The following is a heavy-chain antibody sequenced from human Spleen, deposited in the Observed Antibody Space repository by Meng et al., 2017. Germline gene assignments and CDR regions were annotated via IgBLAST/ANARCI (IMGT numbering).Heavy chain of an antibody. D-gene: IGHD2-21*02. CDR1: RFTFSSFR. CDR2: INQDGSEK. CDR3: AREGDSLNFNGMDV. J-gene: IGHJ6*02. V-gene: IGHV3-7*01. Sequence: GESLKISCATSRFTFSSFRMSWVRQAPGKGLEWVANINQDGSEKYYVDSVKGRFTIFRDNAKNSVYLQMNSLRVEDTAVYYCAREGDSLNFNGMDVWGQGTLVTVSS.